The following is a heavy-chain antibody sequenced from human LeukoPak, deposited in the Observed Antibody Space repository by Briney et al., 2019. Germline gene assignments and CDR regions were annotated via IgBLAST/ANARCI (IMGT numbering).Heavy chain of an antibody. D-gene: IGHD1-14*01. J-gene: IGHJ3*02. Sequence: GGSLRLSCAASGFTFDDHTMHWVRHAPGKGLEWVSISSWDDNTEYYADSVKGRFTISRDNSKTSLYLQMNSLRTEDTAVYYCGKGPRRCTGCDGSDILGQGTMVTVSS. CDR3: GKGPRRCTGCDGSDI. CDR1: GFTFDDHT. CDR2: SSWDDNTE. V-gene: IGHV3-43*01.